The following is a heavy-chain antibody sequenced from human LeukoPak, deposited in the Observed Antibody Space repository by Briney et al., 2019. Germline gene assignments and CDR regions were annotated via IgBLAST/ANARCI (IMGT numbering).Heavy chain of an antibody. D-gene: IGHD3-3*01. CDR3: ARGELRFLEWLSAYYFDY. V-gene: IGHV3-30-3*01. J-gene: IGHJ4*02. Sequence: GGSLRLSCAASGFTFSSYAMHWVRQAPGKGLEWVAVISYDGSNKYYADSVKGRFTISRDNSKNTLYLQMNSLRAEDTAVYYCARGELRFLEWLSAYYFDYWGQGTLVTVSS. CDR2: ISYDGSNK. CDR1: GFTFSSYA.